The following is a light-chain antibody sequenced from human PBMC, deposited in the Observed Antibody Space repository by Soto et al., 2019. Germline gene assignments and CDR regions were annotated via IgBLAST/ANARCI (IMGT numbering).Light chain of an antibody. CDR2: EVS. Sequence: QSVLTQPASVSGSPGQSITISCTGTRSDVGGYNYVSWYHQHPGKAPKLMIYEVSNRPSGVSNRFSGSKSGNTASLTISGLQAEDEADYYCSSYTSSSTDVFGTGTKVTVL. CDR1: RSDVGGYNY. J-gene: IGLJ1*01. V-gene: IGLV2-14*01. CDR3: SSYTSSSTDV.